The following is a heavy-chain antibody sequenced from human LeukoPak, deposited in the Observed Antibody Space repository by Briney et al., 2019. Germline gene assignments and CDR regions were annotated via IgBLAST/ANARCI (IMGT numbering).Heavy chain of an antibody. CDR1: GYTFTGYY. CDR3: ARDPDILTGYYDYVWGSYPRDY. D-gene: IGHD3-16*02. V-gene: IGHV1-2*02. Sequence: ASVKVSCKASGYTFTGYYMHWVRQAPGQGLEWMGWINPNSGGTNCAQKFQGRVTMTRDTSISTAYMELSRLRSDDTAVYYCARDPDILTGYYDYVWGSYPRDYWGQGTLVTVSS. J-gene: IGHJ4*02. CDR2: INPNSGGT.